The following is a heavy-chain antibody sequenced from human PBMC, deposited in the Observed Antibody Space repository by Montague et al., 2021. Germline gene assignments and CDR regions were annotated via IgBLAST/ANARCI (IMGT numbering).Heavy chain of an antibody. J-gene: IGHJ5*02. CDR2: IYYSGNS. Sequence: SETLSLTCTVSGASITSNIYYWGWIRQSPGKGLEWIGSIYYSGNSFYHPSLKSRITMAVDTSKNQFSLKLSSVTAADTAIYYCARVFSCWYVRWFDPWGQGTLVTVSS. D-gene: IGHD6-13*01. CDR3: ARVFSCWYVRWFDP. V-gene: IGHV4-39*07. CDR1: GASITSNIYY.